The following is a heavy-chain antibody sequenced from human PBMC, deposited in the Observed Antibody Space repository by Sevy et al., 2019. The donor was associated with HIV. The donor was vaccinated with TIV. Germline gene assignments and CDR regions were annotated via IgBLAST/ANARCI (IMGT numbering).Heavy chain of an antibody. CDR3: ARGSPELEMGY. CDR2: INHSGST. Sequence: SETLSLTCAVYGGSFSGYYWSWIRQPPGKGLEWIGEINHSGSTNYNPSLKSRVTISVDTSKNQFSLKLSSVTAADTAVYYCARGSPELEMGYCGQGTLVTVSS. D-gene: IGHD1-1*01. V-gene: IGHV4-34*01. CDR1: GGSFSGYY. J-gene: IGHJ4*02.